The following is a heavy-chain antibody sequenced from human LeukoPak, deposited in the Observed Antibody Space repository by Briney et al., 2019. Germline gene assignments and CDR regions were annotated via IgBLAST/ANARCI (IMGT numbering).Heavy chain of an antibody. D-gene: IGHD4-17*01. CDR1: GGSFSGYY. Sequence: SETLSLTCAVYGGSFSGYYWCWIRQPPGKGLEWIGEINHSGSTNYNPSLKSRVTISVDTSKNQFSLKLSSVTAADTAVYYCARATVTTSYYYGMDVWGQGTTVTVSS. J-gene: IGHJ6*02. V-gene: IGHV4-34*01. CDR2: INHSGST. CDR3: ARATVTTSYYYGMDV.